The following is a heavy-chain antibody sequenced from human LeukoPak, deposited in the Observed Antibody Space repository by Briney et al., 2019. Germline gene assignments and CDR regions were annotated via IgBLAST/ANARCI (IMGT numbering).Heavy chain of an antibody. CDR3: ATPSGSYAGDAFDI. CDR2: FDPEDGET. D-gene: IGHD1-26*01. CDR1: GYTLTELS. Sequence: VASVKVSCKVSGYTLTELSMHWVRQAPGKGLEWMGGFDPEDGETIYPQKSQGRVTMTEDTSTDTADMELSSLRSEDTAVYYCATPSGSYAGDAFDIWGQGTMVTVSS. V-gene: IGHV1-24*01. J-gene: IGHJ3*02.